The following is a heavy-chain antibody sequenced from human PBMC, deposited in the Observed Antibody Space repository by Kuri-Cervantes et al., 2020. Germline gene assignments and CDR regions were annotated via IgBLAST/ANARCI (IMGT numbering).Heavy chain of an antibody. CDR1: GFTFSSYD. CDR2: IGTAGDT. J-gene: IGHJ4*02. V-gene: IGHV3-13*01. CDR3: AKEFDLYCSGGSCYQGWFDY. Sequence: GGSLRLSCAASGFTFSSYDMYWVRQVTGKGLEWVSAIGTAGDTYYLDSVKGRFTISRENAKNSLYLQMNSLRAEDTAVYYCAKEFDLYCSGGSCYQGWFDYWGQGTLVTVSS. D-gene: IGHD2-15*01.